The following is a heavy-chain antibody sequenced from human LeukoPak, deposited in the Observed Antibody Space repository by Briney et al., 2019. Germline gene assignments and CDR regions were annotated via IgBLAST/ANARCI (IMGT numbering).Heavy chain of an antibody. J-gene: IGHJ4*02. CDR2: IYYSGST. V-gene: IGHV4-59*01. Sequence: PSETLSLTCTVSGGSISSYYWSWLRQPPGKGLEWIGYIYYSGSTNYNPSLKSRVTISVDTSKNQFSLKLSSVTAADTAVYYCARVGGGLDYWGQGTLVTVSS. CDR1: GGSISSYY. CDR3: ARVGGGLDY. D-gene: IGHD1-26*01.